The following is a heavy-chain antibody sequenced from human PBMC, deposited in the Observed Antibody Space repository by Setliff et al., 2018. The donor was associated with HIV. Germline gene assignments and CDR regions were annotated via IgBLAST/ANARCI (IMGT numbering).Heavy chain of an antibody. D-gene: IGHD2-2*01. CDR2: ISSSSSYI. V-gene: IGHV3-21*01. J-gene: IGHJ4*02. Sequence: GGSLRLSCAASGFTFSSYSMNWVRQAPGKGLEWVSSISSSSSYIYYADSVKGRFTIFRDNAKKSVYLELNSLRAEDTAVYYCARLPGYCSTSSCYGYLDYWGQGTLVTVSS. CDR3: ARLPGYCSTSSCYGYLDY. CDR1: GFTFSSYS.